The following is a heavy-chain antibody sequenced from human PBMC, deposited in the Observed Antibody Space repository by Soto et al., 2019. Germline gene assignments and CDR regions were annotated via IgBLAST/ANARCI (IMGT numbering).Heavy chain of an antibody. D-gene: IGHD3-3*01. CDR1: GGSFSGYY. Sequence: PSETLSLTCAVYGGSFSGYYWTWIRQSPGKGLEWIGQINHSGSTNYNPSLKSRVTISVDTSKNQFSLKLSSVTAADTAVYYCARHDSYYDFWSGYYNGPLDYWGQGTLVTVSS. CDR3: ARHDSYYDFWSGYYNGPLDY. J-gene: IGHJ4*02. V-gene: IGHV4-34*01. CDR2: INHSGST.